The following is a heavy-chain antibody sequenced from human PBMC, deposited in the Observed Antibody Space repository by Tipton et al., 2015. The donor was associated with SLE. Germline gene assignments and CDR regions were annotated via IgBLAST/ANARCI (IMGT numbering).Heavy chain of an antibody. CDR2: ISWNSGSI. V-gene: IGHV3-9*01. CDR1: GLTFNDYA. J-gene: IGHJ3*02. Sequence: SLRLSCAASGLTFNDYAMHWVRQAPGKGLEWVSGISWNSGSIDYADSVKGRFTISRDNAKNSLYLQMNSLRAEDTALYYCAKDGGLRDPAFDIWGQGTMVTVSS. D-gene: IGHD3-10*01. CDR3: AKDGGLRDPAFDI.